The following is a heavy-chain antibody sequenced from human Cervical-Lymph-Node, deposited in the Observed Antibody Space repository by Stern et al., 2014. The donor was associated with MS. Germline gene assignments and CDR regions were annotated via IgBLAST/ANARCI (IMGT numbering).Heavy chain of an antibody. CDR3: ARGGDYIWGSPVDH. V-gene: IGHV3-30-3*01. CDR1: GFSFSNYA. J-gene: IGHJ4*02. D-gene: IGHD3-16*01. CDR2: ISNDGNKK. Sequence: QVQLGEYGGGVVQPGTSLRLSCAASGFSFSNYAVHWVRQAPGKGLEWVVVISNDGNKKFYADSVKGRFTISRDNSNNTLYLQMNSLRFEDTAVYYCARGGDYIWGSPVDHWGQGTLVSVSS.